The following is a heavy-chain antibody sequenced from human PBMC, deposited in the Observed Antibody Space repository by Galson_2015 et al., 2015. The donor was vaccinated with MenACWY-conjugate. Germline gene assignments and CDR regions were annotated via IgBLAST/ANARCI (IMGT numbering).Heavy chain of an antibody. CDR2: ISDSGRTT. D-gene: IGHD3-9*01. CDR3: AKDLVKNYEMLTGYYND. J-gene: IGHJ4*02. V-gene: IGHV3-23*01. Sequence: SLRLSCAVSGFPFSSYAMTWVRQALGKGLEWVSTISDSGRTTYYAASVKGRFTTSRDNSKNTLFLQMNSLRAEDTAAYYCAKDLVKNYEMLTGYYNDWGQGTQVTVSS. CDR1: GFPFSSYA.